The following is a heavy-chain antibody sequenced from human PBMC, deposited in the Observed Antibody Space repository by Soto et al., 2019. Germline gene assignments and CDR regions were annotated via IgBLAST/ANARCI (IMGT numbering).Heavy chain of an antibody. CDR2: ISSSSSYI. D-gene: IGHD2-2*02. Sequence: PGGSLSLSCAASGFTFSSYSMNWVRQGPGKGLEWVSSISSSSSYIYYADSVKGRFTISRDNAKNSLYLQMNSLRAEDTAVYYCARDDRSVPAAIEYYYYGMDVWGQGTTVTVSS. J-gene: IGHJ6*02. CDR3: ARDDRSVPAAIEYYYYGMDV. V-gene: IGHV3-21*01. CDR1: GFTFSSYS.